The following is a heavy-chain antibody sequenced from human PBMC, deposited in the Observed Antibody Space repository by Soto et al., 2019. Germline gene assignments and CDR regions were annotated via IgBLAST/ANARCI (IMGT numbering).Heavy chain of an antibody. CDR1: GYTFTSYA. CDR2: INAGNGNT. D-gene: IGHD2-15*01. J-gene: IGHJ6*02. CDR3: AREDVVVVAASYYSYGMDV. V-gene: IGHV1-3*01. Sequence: ASVKVSCKASGYTFTSYAMHWVRQAPGQRLEWMGWINAGNGNTKYSQKFQGRVTMTRDTSASTAYMELSRLRSEDTAVYYCAREDVVVVAASYYSYGMDVWGQGTTVTVSS.